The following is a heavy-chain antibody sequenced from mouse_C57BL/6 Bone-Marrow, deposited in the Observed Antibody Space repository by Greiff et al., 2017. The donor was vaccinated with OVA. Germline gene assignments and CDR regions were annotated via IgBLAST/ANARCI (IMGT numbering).Heavy chain of an antibody. CDR1: GYTFTSYW. D-gene: IGHD1-1*01. CDR3: ARDGSSYWFAD. V-gene: IGHV1-64*01. J-gene: IGHJ3*01. Sequence: VQLQQPGAELVKPGASVKLSCKASGYTFTSYWMHWVKQRPGQGLEWIGMIHPNSGSTNYNEKFKSKATLTVDKSSSTAYMQLSSLTSEDSAVYYCARDGSSYWFADWGQGTLVTVSA. CDR2: IHPNSGST.